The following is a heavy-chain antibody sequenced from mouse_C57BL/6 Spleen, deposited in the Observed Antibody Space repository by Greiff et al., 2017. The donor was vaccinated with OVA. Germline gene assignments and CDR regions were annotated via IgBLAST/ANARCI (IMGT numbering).Heavy chain of an antibody. CDR3: AGTYDYSAWFAY. CDR1: GYTFTDYY. D-gene: IGHD2-4*01. J-gene: IGHJ3*01. CDR2: IYPGSGNT. Sequence: QVQLKESGAELVRPGASVKLSCKASGYTFTDYYINWVKQRPGQGLEWIARIYPGSGNTYYNEKFKGKATLTAEKSSSTAYMQRSSLTSEDSAVYFCAGTYDYSAWFAYWGQGTLVTVSA. V-gene: IGHV1-76*01.